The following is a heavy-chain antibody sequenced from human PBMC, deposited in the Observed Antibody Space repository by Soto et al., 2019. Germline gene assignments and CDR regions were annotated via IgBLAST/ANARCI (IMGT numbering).Heavy chain of an antibody. Sequence: GGSLRLSCAASGFTFSSYGMHWVRQAPGKGLEWVAVIWYDGSNKYYADSVKGRFTISRDNSKNTLYLQMNSLRAEDTAVYYCAREGIYYDSSGYYYRGGAFDIWGQGTMVTVSS. CDR3: AREGIYYDSSGYYYRGGAFDI. J-gene: IGHJ3*02. V-gene: IGHV3-33*01. CDR2: IWYDGSNK. D-gene: IGHD3-22*01. CDR1: GFTFSSYG.